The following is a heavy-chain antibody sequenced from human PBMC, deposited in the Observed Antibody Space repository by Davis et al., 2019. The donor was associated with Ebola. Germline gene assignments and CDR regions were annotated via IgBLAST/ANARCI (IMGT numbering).Heavy chain of an antibody. CDR1: GGSISSGDYY. CDR2: IYYSGST. Sequence: MPSETLSLTCTVSGGSISSGDYYWGWIRQPPGKGLEWIGSIYYSGSTYYNPSLKSRVTISVDTSKNQFSLKLSSVTAADTAVYYCARQGSEYYYDSSGYYSSGNWFDPWGQGTLVTVSS. D-gene: IGHD3-22*01. V-gene: IGHV4-39*01. CDR3: ARQGSEYYYDSSGYYSSGNWFDP. J-gene: IGHJ5*02.